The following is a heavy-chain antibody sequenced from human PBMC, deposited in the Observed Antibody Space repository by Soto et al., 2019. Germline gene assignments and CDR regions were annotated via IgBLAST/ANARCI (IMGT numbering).Heavy chain of an antibody. CDR2: IYYSGST. D-gene: IGHD3-3*01. V-gene: IGHV4-39*01. Sequence: PSETLSLTCTVSGGSISSSSYYWGWIRQPPGKGLEWIGGIYYSGSTYYNPSLKSRVTISVDTSKNQFSLKLSSVTAADTAVYYCATIRFLEWLSIPYYYGMDVWGQGTTVTVSS. J-gene: IGHJ6*02. CDR3: ATIRFLEWLSIPYYYGMDV. CDR1: GGSISSSSYY.